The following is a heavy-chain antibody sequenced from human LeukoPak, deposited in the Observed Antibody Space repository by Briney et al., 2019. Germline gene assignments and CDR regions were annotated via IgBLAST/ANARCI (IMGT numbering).Heavy chain of an antibody. Sequence: GGSLRLSCVTYGLAFGTFWMHWVRQAPGKGLMWVARININGTFSTYADSVQGRFTVFRDNAKKTLYLQMNSLRVEDTATYFCGQVGYWGQGTLVTVAS. D-gene: IGHD1-26*01. CDR2: ININGTFS. CDR1: GLAFGTFW. J-gene: IGHJ4*02. CDR3: GQVGY. V-gene: IGHV3-74*03.